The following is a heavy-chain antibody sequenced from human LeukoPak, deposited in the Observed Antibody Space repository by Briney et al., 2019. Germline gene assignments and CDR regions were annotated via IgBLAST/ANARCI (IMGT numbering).Heavy chain of an antibody. J-gene: IGHJ3*02. CDR2: INHSGSP. D-gene: IGHD3-10*01. CDR3: ARDLSDYYGSGSYRPIDAFDI. Sequence: SETLSLTCSVSGGSISSYYWSWIRQPPGKGLEWIGEINHSGSPNYNPSLKSRVTISIDTSKNQFSLKLSPVTAADTAVYYCARDLSDYYGSGSYRPIDAFDIWGQGTMVTVSS. CDR1: GGSISSYY. V-gene: IGHV4-34*01.